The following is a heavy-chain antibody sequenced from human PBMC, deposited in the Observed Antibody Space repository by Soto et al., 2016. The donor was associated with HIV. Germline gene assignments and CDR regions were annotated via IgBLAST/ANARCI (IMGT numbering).Heavy chain of an antibody. J-gene: IGHJ6*03. V-gene: IGHV1-69*10. Sequence: QVQLVQSGAEVRKPGSSVKVSCKASGGTFSTYGISWVRQAPGQGLEWVGGIIPILGIANYAQKFQGRVTISADKFTTTVYMELRSLTSEDTAVYYCARDPATGYDSSGPRDNYYYYTDVWGKGPRSPSP. D-gene: IGHD3-22*01. CDR1: GGTFSTYG. CDR3: ARDPATGYDSSGPRDNYYYYTDV. CDR2: IIPILGIA.